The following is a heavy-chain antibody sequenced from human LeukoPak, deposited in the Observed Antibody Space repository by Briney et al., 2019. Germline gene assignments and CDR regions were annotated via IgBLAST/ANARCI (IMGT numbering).Heavy chain of an antibody. V-gene: IGHV3-48*04. CDR1: GFTFSSYS. J-gene: IGHJ4*02. D-gene: IGHD6-13*01. CDR2: ISSSSSTI. CDR3: AREEAAAGKIFDY. Sequence: GGSLRLSCAASGFTFSSYSMNWVRQTPGKGLEWVSYISSSSSTIYYADSVKGRFTISRDNAKNSLYLQMNSLRAEDTAVYYCAREEAAAGKIFDYWGQGTLVTVSS.